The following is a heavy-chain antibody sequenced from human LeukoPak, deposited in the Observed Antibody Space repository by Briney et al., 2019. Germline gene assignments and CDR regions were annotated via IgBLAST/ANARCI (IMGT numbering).Heavy chain of an antibody. CDR3: ARGNKDYYYGSGSYRFDY. D-gene: IGHD3-10*01. Sequence: SETLSLTCTVSSGSISSYYWSWIRQPPGKGLEWIGYIYYSGSTNYNPSLKSRVTISVDTSKNQFSLKLSSVTAADTAVYYCARGNKDYYYGSGSYRFDYWGQGTLVTVSS. V-gene: IGHV4-59*01. CDR2: IYYSGST. CDR1: SGSISSYY. J-gene: IGHJ4*02.